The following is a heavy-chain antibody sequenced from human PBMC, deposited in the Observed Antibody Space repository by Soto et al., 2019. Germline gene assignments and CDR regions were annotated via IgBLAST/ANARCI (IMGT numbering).Heavy chain of an antibody. V-gene: IGHV4-34*01. D-gene: IGHD1-7*01. J-gene: IGHJ5*02. CDR1: GGSFSGYY. Sequence: SQTLSLTCAVYGGSFSGYYWSWIRQPPGKGLEWIGEINHSGSTNYNPSLKSRVTISVDTSKNQFSLKLSSVTAADTAVYYCARGRAFYNWNYLIFYWFDPWGQGTLVTVSS. CDR2: INHSGST. CDR3: ARGRAFYNWNYLIFYWFDP.